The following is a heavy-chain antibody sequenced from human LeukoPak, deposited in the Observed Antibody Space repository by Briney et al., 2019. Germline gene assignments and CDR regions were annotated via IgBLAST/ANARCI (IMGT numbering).Heavy chain of an antibody. V-gene: IGHV1-3*01. D-gene: IGHD3-16*01. CDR1: GYTFSNYV. CDR3: ARDRSYGDY. J-gene: IGHJ4*02. Sequence: ASVKVSCKASGYTFSNYVIHWVRQAPGQRLEWMAWINAGKGNTKYSQRFQGRLTITRDTSASTVYLELSSLTSEDTAVYYCARDRSYGDYWGQGTLVTVSS. CDR2: INAGKGNT.